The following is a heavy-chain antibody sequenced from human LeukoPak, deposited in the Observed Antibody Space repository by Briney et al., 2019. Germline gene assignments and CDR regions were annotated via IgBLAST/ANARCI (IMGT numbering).Heavy chain of an antibody. CDR1: GGSISSSSYY. D-gene: IGHD6-25*01. CDR2: MYYSGST. Sequence: SETLSLTCTVSGGSISSSSYYWGWIRQPPGKGLEWIGSMYYSGSTYYNPSLKSRVTISIGTSKNQFSLKLSSVTAADTAVYYCARLRFPPANFFDYWGQGTLVTVSS. V-gene: IGHV4-39*01. CDR3: ARLRFPPANFFDY. J-gene: IGHJ4*02.